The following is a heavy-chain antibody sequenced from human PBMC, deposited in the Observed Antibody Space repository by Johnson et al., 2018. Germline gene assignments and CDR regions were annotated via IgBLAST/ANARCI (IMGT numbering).Heavy chain of an antibody. CDR3: ARELRLRFLVWLLRRDPFDM. D-gene: IGHD3-3*01. CDR2: ISYDGSNN. V-gene: IGHV3-30*03. CDR1: GFTFSSYV. Sequence: QVQLQESGGGVVQPGRSLRLSCEGSGFTFSSYVMHWVRQAPGKGLEWVAVISYDGSNNYYVDSVKGRFIISRDNSKNNLFLQMNSLRVDDTAVYYCARELRLRFLVWLLRRDPFDMWGQGTMVTVSS. J-gene: IGHJ3*02.